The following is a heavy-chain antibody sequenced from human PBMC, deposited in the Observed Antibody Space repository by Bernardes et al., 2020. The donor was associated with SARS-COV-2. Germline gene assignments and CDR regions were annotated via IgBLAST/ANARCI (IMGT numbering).Heavy chain of an antibody. CDR3: ARESDWNYVFDY. CDR1: EFTFSSYA. Sequence: GGSLRLSCAASEFTFSSYAMSWVRQAPGKGLEWVSSITSSSSYKYYADSVKGRLTISRDNAKNSLYLQMNSLRAEDTAVYFCARESDWNYVFDYWGQGTSVTVSS. J-gene: IGHJ4*02. CDR2: ITSSSSYK. V-gene: IGHV3-21*01. D-gene: IGHD1-7*01.